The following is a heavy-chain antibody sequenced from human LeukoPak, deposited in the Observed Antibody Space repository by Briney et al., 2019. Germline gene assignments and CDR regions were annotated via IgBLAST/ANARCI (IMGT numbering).Heavy chain of an antibody. J-gene: IGHJ6*04. CDR2: ISAFNGDT. V-gene: IGHV1-18*01. Sequence: ASVKVSCKASGYTFTGYGISWVRQAPGQALEWMAWISAFNGDTNYAQKFQGRVTMNPETSTSIAFMEVRSLSSDDTAVYYCARERYSSGPRSMDVWGKGTTVTVSA. D-gene: IGHD6-25*01. CDR3: ARERYSSGPRSMDV. CDR1: GYTFTGYG.